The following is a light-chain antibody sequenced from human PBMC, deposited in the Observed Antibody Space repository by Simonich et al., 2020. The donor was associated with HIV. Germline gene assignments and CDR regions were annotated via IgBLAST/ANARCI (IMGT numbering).Light chain of an antibody. J-gene: IGKJ5*01. CDR2: YRA. V-gene: IGKV3-11*01. Sequence: YCPLHQQNPGQVPSLLLSYRAHRDPGFPSGFSGSGSGTDFTLTISSLEREDFAVDYCQLYNTWVSITFGQGTRLEMK. CDR3: QLYNTWVSIT. CDR1: Y.